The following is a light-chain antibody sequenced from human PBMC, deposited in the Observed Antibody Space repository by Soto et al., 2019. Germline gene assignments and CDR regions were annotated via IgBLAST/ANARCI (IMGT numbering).Light chain of an antibody. CDR1: QSLRST. Sequence: IVMTQSPATLSVSPGETATLSCRASQSLRSTLAWYQQRPGQAPRLLIYGVSTRAPGVPARFGGSGSGTEFTLTISRLQSDDFAIYYCQQYSHWPFTFGPGTKLEIK. V-gene: IGKV3-15*01. CDR2: GVS. CDR3: QQYSHWPFT. J-gene: IGKJ3*01.